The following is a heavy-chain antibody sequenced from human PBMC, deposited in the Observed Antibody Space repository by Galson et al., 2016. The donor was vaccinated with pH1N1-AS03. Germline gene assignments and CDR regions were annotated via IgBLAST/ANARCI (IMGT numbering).Heavy chain of an antibody. Sequence: LSLTCNVSGGSFTYYYWSWIRQPPGKGLEWIGYIYYSGSTNYHPSLRSRLTISLDTSKNQISLELSSVTAADTALYYCARHGRPHSGVLTALAAFDYWGPGALVTVSS. J-gene: IGHJ4*02. CDR2: IYYSGST. CDR3: ARHGRPHSGVLTALAAFDY. D-gene: IGHD3-9*01. V-gene: IGHV4-59*08. CDR1: GGSFTYYY.